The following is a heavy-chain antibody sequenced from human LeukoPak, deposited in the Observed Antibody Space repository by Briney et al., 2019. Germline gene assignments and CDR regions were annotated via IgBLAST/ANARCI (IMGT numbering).Heavy chain of an antibody. Sequence: TPGGSLRLSCAASGSGFTFSNAWMSWVRQAPGKGLEWVGRIKSKTDGGTTDYAAPVKGRFTIARDDSKNTLYLQMNSLKTEDTAVYYCTNLYNSDWSRTGAGGQGTLVTVSS. CDR3: TNLYNSDWSRTGA. CDR2: IKSKTDGGTT. J-gene: IGHJ4*02. CDR1: GSGFTFSNAW. D-gene: IGHD6-19*01. V-gene: IGHV3-15*01.